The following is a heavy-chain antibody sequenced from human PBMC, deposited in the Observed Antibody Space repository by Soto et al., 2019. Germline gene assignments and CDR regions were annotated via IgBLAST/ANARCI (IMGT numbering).Heavy chain of an antibody. CDR1: GYTFTGYY. D-gene: IGHD3-10*01. V-gene: IGHV1-2*02. J-gene: IGHJ6*02. Sequence: ASVKVSFKASGYTFTGYYMHWVRQAPGQGLEWMGWINPNSGGTNYAQKFQGRVTMTRDTSISTAYMGLSRLRSDDTAVYHCATISCYGSGSFCGMDVWGQGTTVTVSS. CDR2: INPNSGGT. CDR3: ATISCYGSGSFCGMDV.